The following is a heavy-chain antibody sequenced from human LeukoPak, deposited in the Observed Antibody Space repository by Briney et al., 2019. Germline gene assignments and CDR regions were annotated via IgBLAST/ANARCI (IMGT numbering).Heavy chain of an antibody. J-gene: IGHJ4*02. CDR3: ARDPGDYYFDY. D-gene: IGHD7-27*01. CDR2: IYYSGST. V-gene: IGHV4-59*01. Sequence: PSETLSLTCTVSGGSISSYCWSWIRQPPGKGLEWIGYIYYSGSTNYNPSLKSRVTISVDTSKNQFSLKLSSVTAADTAVYYCARDPGDYYFDYWGQGALVTVSS. CDR1: GGSISSYC.